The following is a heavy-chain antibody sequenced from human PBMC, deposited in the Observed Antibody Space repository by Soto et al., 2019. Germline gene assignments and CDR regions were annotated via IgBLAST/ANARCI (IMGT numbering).Heavy chain of an antibody. CDR3: VKDIGRIPAALRD. Sequence: EVQLVASGGGLIQPGKSLRLSCAASGFSFDDYAMHWVRQAPGKGLEWVSGISWNSGAIDYADSVKGRFTISRDNAKNSLFLQMNSLRAEDTALYYCVKDIGRIPAALRDWGQGTQVTVSS. CDR2: ISWNSGAI. V-gene: IGHV3-9*01. D-gene: IGHD2-2*01. CDR1: GFSFDDYA. J-gene: IGHJ4*02.